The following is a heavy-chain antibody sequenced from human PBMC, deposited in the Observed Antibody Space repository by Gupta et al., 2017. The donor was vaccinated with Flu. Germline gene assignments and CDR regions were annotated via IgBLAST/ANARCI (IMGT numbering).Heavy chain of an antibody. Sequence: PGGYLRLSCVGPGLSFNSYAMGWVRQAPGKGLEWVSTISSDETKYYADSGKGRFTVSRNNSRNSANVPLNRLRGVETDVYSCAKVLWNDAAPTGPFDSWGQGTLVTVSS. CDR1: GLSFNSYA. J-gene: IGHJ5*01. V-gene: IGHV3-23*01. CDR2: ISSDETK. D-gene: IGHD2-21*01. CDR3: AKVLWNDAAPTGPFDS.